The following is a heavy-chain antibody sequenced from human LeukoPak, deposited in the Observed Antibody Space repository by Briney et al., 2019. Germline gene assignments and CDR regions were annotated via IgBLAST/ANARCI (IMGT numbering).Heavy chain of an antibody. D-gene: IGHD5-24*01. CDR2: ISSSSSYI. J-gene: IGHJ4*02. CDR1: GFTFNSYS. Sequence: GGSLRLSCAASGFTFNSYSMNWVRQAPGRGLEWVSSISSSSSYIYYADSVKGRFTISRDNAKNSLYLQMNSLRAEDTAVYYCATTPRDGYNYAFDYWGQGTLVTVSS. CDR3: ATTPRDGYNYAFDY. V-gene: IGHV3-21*01.